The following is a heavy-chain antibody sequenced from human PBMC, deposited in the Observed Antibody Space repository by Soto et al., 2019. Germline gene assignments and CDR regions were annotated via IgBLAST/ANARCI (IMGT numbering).Heavy chain of an antibody. Sequence: PSETLSLTCTVSGGSISSYYWSWIRQPPGKGLEWIGYIYYSGSTNYNPSLKSRVTISVDTSKNQFSLKLSSVTAADTAVYYCARYYDLWSGYYYFDHWGQGTLVTVSS. V-gene: IGHV4-59*01. D-gene: IGHD3-3*01. CDR3: ARYYDLWSGYYYFDH. CDR2: IYYSGST. CDR1: GGSISSYY. J-gene: IGHJ4*02.